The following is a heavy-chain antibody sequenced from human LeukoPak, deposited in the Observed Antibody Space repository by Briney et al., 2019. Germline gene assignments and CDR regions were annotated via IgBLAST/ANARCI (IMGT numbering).Heavy chain of an antibody. CDR2: ISGSGGST. CDR1: GFTFSSYA. D-gene: IGHD6-19*01. Sequence: GGSLRLSCAASGFTFSSYAMSWVRQAPGKGLEWISAISGSGGSTYYVDSVKGRFTISRDNSKNTLYLQMNSLRVEDTAIYYCAKLPVAGLYFDYWGQGTLVTVSS. CDR3: AKLPVAGLYFDY. V-gene: IGHV3-23*01. J-gene: IGHJ4*02.